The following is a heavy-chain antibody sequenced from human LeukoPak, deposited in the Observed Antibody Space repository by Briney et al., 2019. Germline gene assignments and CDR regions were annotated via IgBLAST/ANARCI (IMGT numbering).Heavy chain of an antibody. CDR3: ARHGYSSSEYYYYYYMDV. D-gene: IGHD6-13*01. J-gene: IGHJ6*03. V-gene: IGHV5-51*01. CDR1: GYSFTSYW. CDR2: IYPGDSDT. Sequence: GESLKISCKGSGYSFTSYWIGWVRQMPGKGLEWTGIIYPGDSDTRYSPSFQGQVTISADKSISTAYLQWSSLKASDTAMYYCARHGYSSSEYYYYYYMDVWGKGTTVTVSS.